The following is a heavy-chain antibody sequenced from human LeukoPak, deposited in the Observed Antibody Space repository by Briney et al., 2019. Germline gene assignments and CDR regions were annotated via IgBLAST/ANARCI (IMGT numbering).Heavy chain of an antibody. CDR3: AARNEDILTGYHYYYYGMDV. Sequence: PSETLSLTCTVTGGSISSYYWSWIRQPPGNGLEWIGYIYYSGSTNYNPSLKSRVTISVDTSKNQFSLKLSSVTAADTAVYYCAARNEDILTGYHYYYYGMDVWGQGTTVTVSS. V-gene: IGHV4-59*08. D-gene: IGHD3-9*01. CDR2: IYYSGST. CDR1: GGSISSYY. J-gene: IGHJ6*02.